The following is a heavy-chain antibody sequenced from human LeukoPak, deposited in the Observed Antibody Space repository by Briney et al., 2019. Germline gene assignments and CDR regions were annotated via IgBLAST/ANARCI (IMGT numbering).Heavy chain of an antibody. CDR1: GYTFTGYY. V-gene: IGHV1-46*01. D-gene: IGHD5-18*01. CDR2: INPSGGST. CDR3: ARGPLDTAMEGDFDY. J-gene: IGHJ4*02. Sequence: ASVKVSCKASGYTFTGYYMHWVRQAPGQGLEWMGIINPSGGSTSYAQKFQGRVTMTRDTSTSTVYMELSSLRSEDTAVYYCARGPLDTAMEGDFDYWGQGTLVTVSS.